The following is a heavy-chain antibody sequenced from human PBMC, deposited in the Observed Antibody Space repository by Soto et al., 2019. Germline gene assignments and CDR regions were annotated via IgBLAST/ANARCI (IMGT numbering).Heavy chain of an antibody. Sequence: SETLSLTCSVSGDSIRSSSYAWGWIRQPPGKGLEWIGSVSSRGTTYFNPSVRSRVTMSVDTSRNQYSMTLTSVTVADTAVYYCARESLDDSPWGPGTLVTVSS. CDR2: VSSRGTT. D-gene: IGHD1-1*01. CDR1: GDSIRSSSYA. V-gene: IGHV4-39*02. J-gene: IGHJ4*02. CDR3: ARESLDDSP.